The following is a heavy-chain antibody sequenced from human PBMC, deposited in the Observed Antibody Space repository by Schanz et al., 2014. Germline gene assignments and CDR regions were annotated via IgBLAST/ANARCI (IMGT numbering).Heavy chain of an antibody. CDR3: AREPNTSAWLPYFDT. D-gene: IGHD6-19*01. Sequence: EVQLLESGGGLVQPGGSLRLSCAASGFTFRNYGMSWVRQAPGQGLDWVSAISGSGGRTYYAGSVKGQFTISRNNSNITVYLQMTSLRTDDAAMNYCAREPNTSAWLPYFDTWGQGTLVTVSS. CDR2: ISGSGGRT. CDR1: GFTFRNYG. V-gene: IGHV3-23*01. J-gene: IGHJ4*02.